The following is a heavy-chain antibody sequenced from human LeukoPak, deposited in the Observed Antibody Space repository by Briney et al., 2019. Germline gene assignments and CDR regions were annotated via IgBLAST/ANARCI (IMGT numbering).Heavy chain of an antibody. D-gene: IGHD6-6*01. V-gene: IGHV1-69*06. CDR1: GGTFSSYA. Sequence: KPGSSVKVSCKASGGTFSSYAISWVRQAPGQGLEWMGGIIPIFGTANYAQKFQGRVTITADKSTSTAYVELSSLRSEDTAVYYCARALSRANVFTYSSSSFDYWGQGTLVTVSS. J-gene: IGHJ4*02. CDR2: IIPIFGTA. CDR3: ARALSRANVFTYSSSSFDY.